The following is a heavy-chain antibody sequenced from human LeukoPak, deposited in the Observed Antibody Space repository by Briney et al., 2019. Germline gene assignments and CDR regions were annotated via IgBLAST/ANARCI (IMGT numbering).Heavy chain of an antibody. J-gene: IGHJ3*02. Sequence: GGSLRLSCAASGFTFSSYAMHWVRQAPGKGLEWVAVISYDGSNKYYADSVKGRFTISRDNSKNTLYLQMNSLRAEDTAVYYCANTEITMVRGVIRGDAFDIWGQGTMVTVSS. CDR1: GFTFSSYA. CDR3: ANTEITMVRGVIRGDAFDI. D-gene: IGHD3-10*01. CDR2: ISYDGSNK. V-gene: IGHV3-30*18.